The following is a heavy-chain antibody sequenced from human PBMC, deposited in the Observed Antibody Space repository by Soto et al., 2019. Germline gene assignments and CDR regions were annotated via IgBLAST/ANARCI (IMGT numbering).Heavy chain of an antibody. CDR1: GFTFSSYW. Sequence: EVQLVESGGGLVQPGGSLRLSCAASGFTFSSYWMLWVRQAPGKGLVWVSRINSDGSTTSYADSVKGRFTISRDNAKNTLYLQMNILRAEDTAVYYCAIVNPGYSYVNYWGQGNLVTVSS. D-gene: IGHD5-18*01. J-gene: IGHJ4*02. CDR3: AIVNPGYSYVNY. V-gene: IGHV3-74*01. CDR2: INSDGSTT.